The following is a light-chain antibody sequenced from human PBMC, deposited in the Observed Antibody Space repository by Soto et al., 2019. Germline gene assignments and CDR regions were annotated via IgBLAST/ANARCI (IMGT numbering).Light chain of an antibody. V-gene: IGKV1-5*03. Sequence: DIQMTQSPSTLSASVGDRVTITCRASQSISSWLAWYQQKPGKAPNLLIYKASSLESGVTSRFSDSGSGTEVTLTSSTLQPDDFATCYCQQYNSYALTFGGGNKVEIK. CDR1: QSISSW. CDR3: QQYNSYALT. CDR2: KAS. J-gene: IGKJ4*01.